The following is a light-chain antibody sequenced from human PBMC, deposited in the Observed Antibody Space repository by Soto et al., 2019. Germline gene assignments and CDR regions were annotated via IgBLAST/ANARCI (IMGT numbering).Light chain of an antibody. CDR3: LQDYSYPRT. CDR2: AAS. V-gene: IGKV1-6*01. J-gene: IGKJ1*01. Sequence: AIQMTQSPSSLSASVGDRVTITCRASQAIRNDLGWYQQKPGQAPKVLIYAASSLQSGVPSRFSGSGSGTDFTLTISSLQPEGFATYYCLQDYSYPRTFGQGTKVEI. CDR1: QAIRND.